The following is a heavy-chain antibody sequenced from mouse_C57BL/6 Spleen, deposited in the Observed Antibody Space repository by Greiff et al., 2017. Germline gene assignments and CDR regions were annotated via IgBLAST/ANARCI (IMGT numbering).Heavy chain of an antibody. J-gene: IGHJ2*01. CDR3: ASFLLLRFYY. CDR2: INPNNGGT. CDR1: GYTFTDYN. D-gene: IGHD1-1*01. V-gene: IGHV1-22*01. Sequence: VQLQQSGPELVKPGASVKMSCKASGYTFTDYNMHWVKQSHGKSLEWIGYINPNNGGTSYNQKFKGKATLTVNKSSSTAYMELRSLTSEDSAVYYCASFLLLRFYYWCQGTTRTVSS.